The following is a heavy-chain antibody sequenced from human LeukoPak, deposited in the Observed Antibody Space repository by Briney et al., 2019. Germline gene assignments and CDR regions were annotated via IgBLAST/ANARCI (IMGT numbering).Heavy chain of an antibody. CDR1: GGFFSGYY. V-gene: IGHV4-34*01. Sequence: SETLSLTCAVYGGFFSGYYWSWIRQPPGKGLEWIWEINHSGSTNYNPSLKSRVTISVDTSKNQFSLKLSSVTAADTAVYYCARQNEYSSSVDYWGQGTLVTVSS. D-gene: IGHD6-6*01. CDR3: ARQNEYSSSVDY. CDR2: INHSGST. J-gene: IGHJ4*02.